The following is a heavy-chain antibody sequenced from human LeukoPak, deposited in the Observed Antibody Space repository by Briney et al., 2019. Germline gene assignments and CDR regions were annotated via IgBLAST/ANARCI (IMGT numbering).Heavy chain of an antibody. D-gene: IGHD2-21*02. J-gene: IGHJ4*02. CDR2: INPNSGGT. CDR3: ARGRNCGGDCYEG. CDR1: GYTFTGYY. V-gene: IGHV1-2*06. Sequence: ASVKVSCKASGYTFTGYYMHWVRQAPGQGLEWMGRINPNSGGTNYAQKFQGRVTMTRDTSISTAYMELSRPRSDDTAVYYCARGRNCGGDCYEGWGQGTLVTVSS.